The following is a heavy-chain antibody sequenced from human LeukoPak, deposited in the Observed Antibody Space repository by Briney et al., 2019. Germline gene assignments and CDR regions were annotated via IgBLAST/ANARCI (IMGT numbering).Heavy chain of an antibody. CDR2: IIPIFGTA. CDR3: AREGGDYYDSSGYYYLYYFDY. J-gene: IGHJ4*02. CDR1: GGTFSSYA. D-gene: IGHD3-22*01. V-gene: IGHV1-69*05. Sequence: GASVKVSCKASGGTFSSYAISWVRQAPGQGLEWMGGIIPIFGTANYAQKFQGRVTITTDESTSTAYMELSSLRSEDTVVYYCAREGGDYYDSSGYYYLYYFDYWGQGTLVTVSS.